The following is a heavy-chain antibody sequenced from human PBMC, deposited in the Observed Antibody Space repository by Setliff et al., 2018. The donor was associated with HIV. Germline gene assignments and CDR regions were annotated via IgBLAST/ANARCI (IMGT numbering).Heavy chain of an antibody. CDR1: GVSISSSDYY. J-gene: IGHJ4*02. Sequence: SETLSLTCTVSGVSISSSDYYWGWIRQPPGNGLEWIGSNYYRGRIYYNPSRKSRVTISVDRSKDQFTLKLSSVTAADTAVYYCARDLREVGGGSYADYWGQGTLVTVSS. V-gene: IGHV4-39*06. CDR2: NYYRGRI. D-gene: IGHD1-26*01. CDR3: ARDLREVGGGSYADY.